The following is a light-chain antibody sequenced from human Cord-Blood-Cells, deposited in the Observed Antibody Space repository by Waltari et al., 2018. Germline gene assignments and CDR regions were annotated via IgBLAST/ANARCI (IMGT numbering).Light chain of an antibody. CDR3: YSAADNNRV. Sequence: SYELTQPSSVSVSPGQTARITCSGDVLAKKYARWFQQKPGQAPVLVIYKDSERPSGIPERFSASSSGTTVTLTISGAQVEDEADYYCYSAADNNRVFGGGTKLTVL. J-gene: IGLJ3*02. V-gene: IGLV3-27*01. CDR2: KDS. CDR1: VLAKKY.